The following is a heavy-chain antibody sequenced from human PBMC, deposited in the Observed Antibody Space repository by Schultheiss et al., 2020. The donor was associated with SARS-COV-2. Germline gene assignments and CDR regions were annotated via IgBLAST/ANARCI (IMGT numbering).Heavy chain of an antibody. CDR1: GGSVSSGSYY. CDR3: ARDRSHGDYPQSGRPSGMDV. V-gene: IGHV4-61*01. D-gene: IGHD4-17*01. J-gene: IGHJ6*02. CDR2: IYYSGST. Sequence: SETLSLTCAVSGGSVSSGSYYWSWIRQPPGKGLEWIGYIYYSGSTNYNPSLKSRVTISVDTSKNQFSLKLSSVTAADTAVYYCARDRSHGDYPQSGRPSGMDVWGQGTTVTVSS.